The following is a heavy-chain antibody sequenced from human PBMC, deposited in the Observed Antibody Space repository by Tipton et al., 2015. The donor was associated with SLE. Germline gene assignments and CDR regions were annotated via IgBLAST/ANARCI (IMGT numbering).Heavy chain of an antibody. Sequence: TLSLTCTVSGGSISSHYWSWIRQPPGKGLEWIGYIYYSGSTNYNPSPKSRVTISVDTSKNQFSLKLSSVTAADTAVYYCARPRRPYCGGDCSDAFDIWGQGTMVTVSS. D-gene: IGHD2-21*01. V-gene: IGHV4-59*11. CDR1: GGSISSHY. J-gene: IGHJ3*02. CDR3: ARPRRPYCGGDCSDAFDI. CDR2: IYYSGST.